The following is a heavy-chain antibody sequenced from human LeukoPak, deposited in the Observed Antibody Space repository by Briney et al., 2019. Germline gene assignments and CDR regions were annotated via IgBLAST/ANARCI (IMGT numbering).Heavy chain of an antibody. CDR1: GGAINNDDYY. CDR2: ISYSGST. D-gene: IGHD3-10*01. CDR3: ARLKVAMVRGVPCFDY. V-gene: IGHV4-39*01. Sequence: SETLSLTCTVTGGAINNDDYYWSWIRQPPGKGLEWIGIISYSGSTRYSPSLSSRVSISVDTSKNQFSLRLTSVTAADTALYYCARLKVAMVRGVPCFDYWGQGALVTVSS. J-gene: IGHJ4*02.